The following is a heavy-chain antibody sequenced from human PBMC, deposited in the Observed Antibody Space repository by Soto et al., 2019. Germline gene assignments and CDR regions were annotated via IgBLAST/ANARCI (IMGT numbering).Heavy chain of an antibody. Sequence: HPGGSLRLSCAVSGLGFSAYDMHWVRQAPGKGLEWVAFIRASGNDKYYADSVKGRFAISRDNSRATLSLQMNNLRGDDTAVYYCTRDRGNYGSGSHYSGPDYWGQGTLVTVSS. CDR3: TRDRGNYGSGSHYSGPDY. D-gene: IGHD3-10*01. CDR1: GLGFSAYD. V-gene: IGHV3-30*02. CDR2: IRASGNDK. J-gene: IGHJ4*02.